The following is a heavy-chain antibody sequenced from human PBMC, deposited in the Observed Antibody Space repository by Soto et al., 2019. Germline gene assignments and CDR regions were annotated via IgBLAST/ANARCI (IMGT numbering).Heavy chain of an antibody. D-gene: IGHD6-25*01. CDR3: TTDFSDSIDV. CDR1: GFTFSNAW. Sequence: PGESLRLSCAASGFTFSNAWISFVRQAPGKGLEWVGRIKRKPDAGTTDYSAPVRGRFTISRDDSKNTMYLQMNSLETENTGVYYCTTDFSDSIDVWGQGTTVSVSS. J-gene: IGHJ6*01. V-gene: IGHV3-15*01. CDR2: IKRKPDAGTT.